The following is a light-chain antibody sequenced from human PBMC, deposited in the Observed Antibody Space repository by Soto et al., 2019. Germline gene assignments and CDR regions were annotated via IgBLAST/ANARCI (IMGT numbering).Light chain of an antibody. J-gene: IGKJ1*01. CDR3: HLYGSSPPWT. CDR2: GAA. CDR1: QSVSSSY. Sequence: EVVLTQSPCTLSLSTGERATLSCRASQSVSSSYLAWYQQKPGQAPRLLIYGAASRATGIPDRFSGSGSGTDFTLTISRLEPEDFAVYYCHLYGSSPPWTFGQGTKVDIK. V-gene: IGKV3-20*01.